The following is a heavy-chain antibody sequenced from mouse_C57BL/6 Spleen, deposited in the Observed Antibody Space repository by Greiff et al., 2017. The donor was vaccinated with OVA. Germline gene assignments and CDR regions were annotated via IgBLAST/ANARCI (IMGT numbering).Heavy chain of an antibody. V-gene: IGHV1-18*01. Sequence: VQLKESGPELVKPGASVKIPCKASGYTFTDYNMDWVKQSHGKSLEWIGDINPNNGGTIYTQKFKGKATLTVDKSSSTAYMELRSLTSEDTAVYYCARRGGYYVRYFDVWGTGTTVTVSS. CDR3: ARRGGYYVRYFDV. CDR2: INPNNGGT. J-gene: IGHJ1*03. D-gene: IGHD2-3*01. CDR1: GYTFTDYN.